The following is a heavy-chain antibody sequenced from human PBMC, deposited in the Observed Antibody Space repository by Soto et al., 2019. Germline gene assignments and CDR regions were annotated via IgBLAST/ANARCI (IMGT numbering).Heavy chain of an antibody. CDR1: GCSIRGHY. J-gene: IGHJ5*02. Sequence: PSETLSLPCPVSGCSIRGHYWSWIRQTAGKGLEWIGRIYSTGATNYNPSLSSRASMSIDTSKNQISLNLTSVTAADTAMYYCARTRVRALTAGESDPWGQGTLVTVSS. CDR3: ARTRVRALTAGESDP. D-gene: IGHD5-18*01. V-gene: IGHV4-4*07. CDR2: IYSTGAT.